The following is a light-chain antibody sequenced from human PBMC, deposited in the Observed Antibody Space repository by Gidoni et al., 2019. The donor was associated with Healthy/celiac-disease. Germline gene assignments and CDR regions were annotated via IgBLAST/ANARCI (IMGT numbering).Light chain of an antibody. CDR3: QVWDSSSDHVV. Sequence: SYVLTQPPSVSVAPGKTARITCGGNNIGSKSVHWDQQKPGQAPVLVIYYDSDRPSGIPERFSGSNYGNTATLTISRVEAGDEADYYCQVWDSSSDHVVFGGGTKLTGL. CDR2: YDS. CDR1: NIGSKS. J-gene: IGLJ2*01. V-gene: IGLV3-21*04.